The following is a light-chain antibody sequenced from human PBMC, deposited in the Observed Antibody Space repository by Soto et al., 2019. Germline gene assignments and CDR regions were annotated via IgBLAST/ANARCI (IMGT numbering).Light chain of an antibody. Sequence: SYELTQPSSVSVSPGQTARITCSGDVLAKKYARWFQQRPGQAPVLLIYNDSERPSGIPERFSGSSSGTTVTLTVSGAQVDDEAVYYCYSAAGSNLVVFGGGTKLTVL. CDR2: NDS. CDR3: YSAAGSNLVV. V-gene: IGLV3-27*01. CDR1: VLAKKY. J-gene: IGLJ2*01.